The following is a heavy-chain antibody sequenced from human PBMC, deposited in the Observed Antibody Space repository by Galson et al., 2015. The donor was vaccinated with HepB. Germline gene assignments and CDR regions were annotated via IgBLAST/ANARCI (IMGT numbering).Heavy chain of an antibody. D-gene: IGHD1-26*01. CDR1: GFTFSSYG. CDR2: ISYDGSNK. Sequence: SLRLSCAASGFTFSSYGMHWVRQAPGKGLEWVAVISYDGSNKYYADSVKGRLTISRDNSKNTLYLQMNSLRAEDTAVYYCAKGAEWELRYYFDYWGQGTLVTVSS. J-gene: IGHJ4*02. V-gene: IGHV3-30*18. CDR3: AKGAEWELRYYFDY.